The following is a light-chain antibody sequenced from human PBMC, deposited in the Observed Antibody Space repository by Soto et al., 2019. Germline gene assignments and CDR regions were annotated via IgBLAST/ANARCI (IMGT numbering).Light chain of an antibody. Sequence: QSALTQPASVSGSPGQSITISCTGTSSDVGGYNYVSWYQQHPGKAPKLMIYEGSNRPSGVSNRFSGSRSGNMASLTISGLQAEGEADDYYITYTSSSTLVVFGTGTKLTVL. CDR1: SSDVGGYNY. CDR2: EGS. CDR3: ITYTSSSTLVV. V-gene: IGLV2-14*01. J-gene: IGLJ1*01.